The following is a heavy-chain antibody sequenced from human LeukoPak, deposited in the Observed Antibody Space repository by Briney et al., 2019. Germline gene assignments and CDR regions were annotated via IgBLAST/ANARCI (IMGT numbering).Heavy chain of an antibody. V-gene: IGHV4-34*01. CDR3: ASLSAYYYYYGMDV. CDR1: GGSFSGYY. J-gene: IGHJ6*02. CDR2: INHSGST. Sequence: PSETLSLTCAVYGGSFSGYYWSWIRQPPGKGLEWIGEINHSGSTNYNPSLKSQVTISVDTSKNQFSLKLSSVTAADTAVYYCASLSAYYYYYGMDVWGQGTTVTVSS.